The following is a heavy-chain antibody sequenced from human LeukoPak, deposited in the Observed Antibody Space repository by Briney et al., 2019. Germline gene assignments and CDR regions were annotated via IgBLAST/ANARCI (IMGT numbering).Heavy chain of an antibody. J-gene: IGHJ4*02. CDR2: INHSGST. V-gene: IGHV4-34*01. CDR1: GGSFSGYY. D-gene: IGHD3-10*01. Sequence: SETLSLTCAVYGGSFSGYYWSWIRQPPGKGLEWIGEINHSGSTNYNPSLKSRVTISVDTSKNQFSLKLSSVTAADTAVYYCARLFYGSGSYSHYWGQGTLVTVSS. CDR3: ARLFYGSGSYSHY.